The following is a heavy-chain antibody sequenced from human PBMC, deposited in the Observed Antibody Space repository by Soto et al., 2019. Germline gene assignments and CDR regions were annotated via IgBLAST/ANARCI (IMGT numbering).Heavy chain of an antibody. CDR1: GFTFSSYW. Sequence: EVQLVESGGGLVQPGGSLRLSCAASGFTFSSYWMHWVRQAPGKGLVWVSRINSDGSSTSYADSVKGRFTISRDNAKNRLYLQMNSRGDEDTAVYYCAIRASYYDSSGYFDYWGQGTLVTVSS. CDR3: AIRASYYDSSGYFDY. V-gene: IGHV3-74*01. J-gene: IGHJ4*02. CDR2: INSDGSST. D-gene: IGHD3-22*01.